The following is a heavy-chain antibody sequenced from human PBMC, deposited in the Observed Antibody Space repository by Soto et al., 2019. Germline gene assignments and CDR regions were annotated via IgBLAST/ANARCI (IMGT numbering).Heavy chain of an antibody. CDR1: GGTFSSYA. J-gene: IGHJ4*02. CDR3: ASLDSSGYYSIDY. V-gene: IGHV1-69*01. CDR2: IIPIFCTA. D-gene: IGHD3-22*01. Sequence: QVQLVQSGAEVKKPGSSVKVSCKASGGTFSSYAISWVRQAPGQELEWMGGIIPIFCTANYAQKFQGRVTITADESTSTAYMELSSLRSEDTAVYYCASLDSSGYYSIDYWGQGTLVTVSS.